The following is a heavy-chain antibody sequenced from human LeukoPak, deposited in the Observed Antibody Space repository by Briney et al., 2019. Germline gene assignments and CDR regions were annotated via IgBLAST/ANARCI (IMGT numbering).Heavy chain of an antibody. CDR3: ARDTPTWGSGSYSASVWFDP. D-gene: IGHD3-10*01. CDR1: GFTFSSYW. Sequence: GGSLRLSCAASGFTFSSYWMHWVRQAPGKGLEWVSSISSSSSYIYYADSVKGRFTISRDNAKNSLYLQMNSLRAEDTAVYYCARDTPTWGSGSYSASVWFDPWGQGTLVTVSS. J-gene: IGHJ5*02. V-gene: IGHV3-21*04. CDR2: ISSSSSYI.